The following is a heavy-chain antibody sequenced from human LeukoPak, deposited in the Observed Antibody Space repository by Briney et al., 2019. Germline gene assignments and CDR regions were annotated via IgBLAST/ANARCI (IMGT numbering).Heavy chain of an antibody. CDR3: AKTVRVVVIINYFDY. CDR1: GLTFTTFP. D-gene: IGHD3-22*01. J-gene: IGHJ4*02. V-gene: IGHV3-23*01. Sequence: GGSLRLSCAASGLTFTTFPMTWVRQAPGKGLERVSLISVSGGSPYYADSVKGRFTISRDNSKNTLYLQMNSLRAEDTAVYYCAKTVRVVVIINYFDYWGQGTLVTVSS. CDR2: ISVSGGSP.